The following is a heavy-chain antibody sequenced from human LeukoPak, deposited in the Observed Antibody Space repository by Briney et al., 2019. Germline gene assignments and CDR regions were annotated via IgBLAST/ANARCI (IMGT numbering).Heavy chain of an antibody. J-gene: IGHJ4*02. CDR2: INTDGTVT. CDR3: ATKQWLAPPPDS. D-gene: IGHD6-19*01. V-gene: IGHV3-74*01. CDR1: VYTLSKHW. Sequence: GGSLRLSCAASVYTLSKHWMLWVRQAPGKGLENVSRINTDGTVTTYADSVKGRFTVSRDNADNTMFLQMNSVRDEDTAVYYCATKQWLAPPPDSWGQGTPVTVSS.